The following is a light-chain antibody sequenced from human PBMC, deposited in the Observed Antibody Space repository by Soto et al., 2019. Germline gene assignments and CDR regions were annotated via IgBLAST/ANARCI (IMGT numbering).Light chain of an antibody. V-gene: IGLV1-40*01. Sequence: QSVLTQPPSVSGAPGQRVTIPCTGSESNIGAGLDVQWYQQLPGTAPKLLISANSIQPSGVPDRFSGSKSGTSASLAITGLQAEDEADYYCQSYDSSLSALVFGTGTKVTVL. CDR1: ESNIGAGLD. CDR3: QSYDSSLSALV. CDR2: ANS. J-gene: IGLJ1*01.